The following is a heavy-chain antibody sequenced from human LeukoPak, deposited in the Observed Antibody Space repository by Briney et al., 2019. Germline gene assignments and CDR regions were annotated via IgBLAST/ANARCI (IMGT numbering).Heavy chain of an antibody. CDR2: ISYDGSNK. CDR3: AKDQLYFDY. D-gene: IGHD1-1*01. J-gene: IGHJ4*02. Sequence: PGGSLRLSCAASGFTFSSYGMHWVRQAPGKGLEWVAVISYDGSNKYYADSVKGRFTISRDNSKNTLYLQMNSLRAEDTAVYYCAKDQLYFDYWGQGTLVTVSS. CDR1: GFTFSSYG. V-gene: IGHV3-30*18.